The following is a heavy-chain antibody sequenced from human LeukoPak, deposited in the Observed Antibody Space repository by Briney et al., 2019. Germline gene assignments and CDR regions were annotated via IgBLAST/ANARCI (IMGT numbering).Heavy chain of an antibody. CDR2: ISYDGSNK. CDR3: ARAPGVRYYYYMDV. J-gene: IGHJ6*03. CDR1: GFTFSSYA. D-gene: IGHD2-8*01. V-gene: IGHV3-30*04. Sequence: GGSLRLSCAASGFTFSSYAMHWVRQAPGKGLEWMSVISYDGSNKYFADSVKGRFTISRDNSKNTLYLQMNSLRAEDTALYYCARAPGVRYYYYMDVWGKGTTVTVSS.